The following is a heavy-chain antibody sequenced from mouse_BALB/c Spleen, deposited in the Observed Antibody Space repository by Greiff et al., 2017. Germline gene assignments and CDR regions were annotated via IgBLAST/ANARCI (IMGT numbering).Heavy chain of an antibody. V-gene: IGHV3-2*02. CDR2: ISYSGNT. CDR1: GYSITSDYA. CDR3: ARCDYCYYFDY. J-gene: IGHJ2*01. D-gene: IGHD2-13*01. Sequence: EVQLQESGPGLVKPSQSLSLTCTVTGYSITSDYAWYWIRQLPGNILEWMGYISYSGNTSYTPSHKSLISITRDTTKNKFFLQLNSVTTEDTATYYCARCDYCYYFDYWGQGTTLTVSA.